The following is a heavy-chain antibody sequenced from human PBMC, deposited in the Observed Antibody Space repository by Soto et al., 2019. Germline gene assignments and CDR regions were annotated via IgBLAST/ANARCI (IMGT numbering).Heavy chain of an antibody. J-gene: IGHJ6*02. CDR1: GFTVSSNY. CDR2: IYSGGST. V-gene: IGHV3-53*01. Sequence: GSLRLSCAASGFTVSSNYMSWVRQAPGKGLEWVSVIYSGGSTYYADSVKGRFTISRDNAKNSLYLQMNSLRAEDTAVYYCARGAILNGMDVWGQGTTVTVSS. D-gene: IGHD3-3*01. CDR3: ARGAILNGMDV.